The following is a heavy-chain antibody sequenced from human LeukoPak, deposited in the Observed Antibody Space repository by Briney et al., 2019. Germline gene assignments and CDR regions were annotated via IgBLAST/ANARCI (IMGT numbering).Heavy chain of an antibody. Sequence: GASVKVSCKASGYTFTSYYMHWVRQAPGQGLEWMGIINPSGGSTSYAQKFQGRVTMTRDTSTSTVYMELSSLRSEDTAVYYCAREANYICSSTSCDAFDIWGQGTMVTVSS. CDR2: INPSGGST. J-gene: IGHJ3*02. CDR1: GYTFTSYY. D-gene: IGHD2-2*01. V-gene: IGHV1-46*01. CDR3: AREANYICSSTSCDAFDI.